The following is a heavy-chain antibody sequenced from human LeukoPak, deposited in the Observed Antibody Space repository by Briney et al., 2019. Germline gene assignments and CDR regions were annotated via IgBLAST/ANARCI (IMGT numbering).Heavy chain of an antibody. CDR1: GYTFTGYY. D-gene: IGHD2-2*01. V-gene: IGHV1-46*01. CDR3: ARGSRWFDP. J-gene: IGHJ5*02. Sequence: ASVKVSCKASGYTFTGYYMHWVRQAPGQGLEWMGIINPSGGTTTYAQKFQGGVTMTRDTSTSTVYMELNSLRSEDTAVYYCARGSRWFDPWGQGTLVTVSS. CDR2: INPSGGTT.